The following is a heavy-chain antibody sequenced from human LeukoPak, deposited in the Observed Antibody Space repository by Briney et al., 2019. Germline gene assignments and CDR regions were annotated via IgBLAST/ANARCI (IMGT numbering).Heavy chain of an antibody. CDR2: ISWDGGST. CDR1: GYTFDDYS. CDR3: AKESGVGDGYNMAFAI. J-gene: IGHJ3*02. V-gene: IGHV3-43D*03. D-gene: IGHD5-24*01. Sequence: GGSLRLSCEASGYTFDDYSMHWVRQAPGKGLEWVSLISWDGGSTYYADSVKGRFTISRDNSKNSLYLQMNSLRAEDTALYYCAKESGVGDGYNMAFAIWGQGTMVTVSS.